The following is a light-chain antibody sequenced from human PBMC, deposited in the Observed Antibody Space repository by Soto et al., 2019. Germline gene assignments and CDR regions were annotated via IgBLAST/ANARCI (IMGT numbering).Light chain of an antibody. Sequence: EIVLTQSPATLSLSPGERATLSCRASQSVSSYLAWYQQKPGQAPRLLIYDASSRATGIPARFSGSGSWTDFTLTISSLEPEDFAVFYCQQRSNWPLITFGQGTRLEIK. V-gene: IGKV3-11*01. CDR3: QQRSNWPLIT. CDR2: DAS. CDR1: QSVSSY. J-gene: IGKJ5*01.